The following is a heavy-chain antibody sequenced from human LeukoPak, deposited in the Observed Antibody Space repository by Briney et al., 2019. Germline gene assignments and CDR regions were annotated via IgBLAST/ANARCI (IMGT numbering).Heavy chain of an antibody. CDR1: GYTFTGYY. V-gene: IGHV1-2*02. CDR2: INPNSGGT. D-gene: IGHD6-13*01. Sequence: ASVKVSCKASGYTFTGYYMHWVRQAPGQGLEWMGWINPNSGGTNYAQKFQGRVTMTRDTSISTAYMELSRLRSDDTAVYYCARDGGYSSSWTPTGWFDPWAREPWSPSPQ. J-gene: IGHJ5*02. CDR3: ARDGGYSSSWTPTGWFDP.